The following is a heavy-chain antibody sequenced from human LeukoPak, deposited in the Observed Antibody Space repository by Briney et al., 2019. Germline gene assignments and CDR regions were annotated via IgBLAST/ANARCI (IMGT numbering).Heavy chain of an antibody. Sequence: ASVKVSCKASGYTFTSYGISWVRQAPGQGLEWMGWMNPNSGNTGYAQKFQGRVTMTRNTSISTAYMELSSLRSEDTAVYYCARKIASSWYSQDYYYMDVWGKGTTVTISS. CDR2: MNPNSGNT. CDR3: ARKIASSWYSQDYYYMDV. V-gene: IGHV1-8*02. D-gene: IGHD6-13*01. CDR1: GYTFTSYG. J-gene: IGHJ6*03.